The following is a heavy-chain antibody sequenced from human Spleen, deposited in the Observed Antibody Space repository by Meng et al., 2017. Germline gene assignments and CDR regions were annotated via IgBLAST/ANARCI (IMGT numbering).Heavy chain of an antibody. D-gene: IGHD4-11*01. J-gene: IGHJ4*02. CDR3: ARGPTTMAHDFDY. Sequence: QVQSQQWGAGLLKPSETLSCPGVVSGGSISNYYWCWSRHPPGKGVEWIGEINHSGSTNYNPSLESRATISVDTSQNNLSLKLSSVTAADSAVYYCARGPTTMAHDFDYWGQGTLVTVSS. CDR2: INHSGST. CDR1: GGSISNYY. V-gene: IGHV4-34*01.